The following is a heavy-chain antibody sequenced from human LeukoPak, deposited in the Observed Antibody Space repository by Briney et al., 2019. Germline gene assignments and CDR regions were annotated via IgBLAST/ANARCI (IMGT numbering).Heavy chain of an antibody. D-gene: IGHD1-14*01. CDR1: GFTFRSYA. CDR2: ISYDASNK. CDR3: ARDPQFPDNYYYYMDV. Sequence: GGSLRLSCAASGFTFRSYAMHWVRQAPGKGLEWVAVISYDASNKYYADSVKGRFTISRDNSKNTLYLQMNSLRAEDTAVYYCARDPQFPDNYYYYMDVWGKGTTVTVSS. V-gene: IGHV3-30*04. J-gene: IGHJ6*03.